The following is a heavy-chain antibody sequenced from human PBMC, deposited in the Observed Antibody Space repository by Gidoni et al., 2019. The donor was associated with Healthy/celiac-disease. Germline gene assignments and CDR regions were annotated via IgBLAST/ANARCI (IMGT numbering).Heavy chain of an antibody. V-gene: IGHV1-2*02. J-gene: IGHJ4*02. Sequence: QVQLVQSGAEVKKPGASVKVSCKASGYTFTGYYMHWVRQAPGQGLEWMGWINPNSGGTNYAQKFQGRVTMTRDTAISTAYMELSRLRSDDTAVDYCARTYDYVWGSYRYGFDYWGQGTLVTVSS. CDR2: INPNSGGT. CDR1: GYTFTGYY. CDR3: ARTYDYVWGSYRYGFDY. D-gene: IGHD3-16*02.